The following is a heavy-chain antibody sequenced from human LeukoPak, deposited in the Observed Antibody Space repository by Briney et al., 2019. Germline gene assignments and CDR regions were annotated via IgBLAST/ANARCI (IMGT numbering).Heavy chain of an antibody. CDR3: GKATGTLGN. CDR1: GFPFSSYS. Sequence: GGSLRLSCAASGFPFSSYSMNWVRQAPGEGLEWVSYISSSRTTSYADSVKGRFTISRDNAKNSLYLQMNSLRAEDTAVYYCGKATGTLGNWGQGTPVTVSS. J-gene: IGHJ4*02. CDR2: ISSSRTT. V-gene: IGHV3-48*01. D-gene: IGHD1-1*01.